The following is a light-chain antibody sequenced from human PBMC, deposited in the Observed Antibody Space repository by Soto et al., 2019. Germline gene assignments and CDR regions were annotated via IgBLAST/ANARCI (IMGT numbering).Light chain of an antibody. J-gene: IGLJ3*02. CDR3: CSSAGSYTFWV. V-gene: IGLV2-11*01. Sequence: QSVLTQPRSVSGSPGQSVTISCTGTSSDVGDYNYVSWYQQYPGKAPKLVIYDVSKRPSGVPDRFSGSKSGNTASLTISGLQAEDEADYYCCSSAGSYTFWVFGGGTKLTVL. CDR2: DVS. CDR1: SSDVGDYNY.